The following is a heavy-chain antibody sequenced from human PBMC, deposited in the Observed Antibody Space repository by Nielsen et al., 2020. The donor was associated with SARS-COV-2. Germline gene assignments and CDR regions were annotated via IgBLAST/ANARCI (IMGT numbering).Heavy chain of an antibody. CDR2: INPSGGGT. CDR3: ARDLVPNSSLEDYGMDV. J-gene: IGHJ6*02. V-gene: IGHV1-46*02. D-gene: IGHD6-19*01. Sequence: ASVKVSCKASGYTFNSYYIHWERQAPGQGLEWMSIINPSGGGTRYAQKFQGRVTTTRDTSTSTVYMELSGLRSDDTAVYYCARDLVPNSSLEDYGMDVWGQGTTVTVSS. CDR1: GYTFNSYY.